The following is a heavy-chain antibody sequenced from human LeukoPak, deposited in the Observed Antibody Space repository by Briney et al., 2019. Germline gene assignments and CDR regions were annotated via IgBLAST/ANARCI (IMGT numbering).Heavy chain of an antibody. D-gene: IGHD2-2*01. Sequence: ASVKVSCKASGYTFTSYYMHWVRQAPGQGLEWMGIINPSGGSTSYAQKFQGRVTMTRDTSTSTVYMELSSLRSEDTAVYYCARAVEGCSSTSCYSHYYYYMDVWGKGTTVTVSS. CDR1: GYTFTSYY. J-gene: IGHJ6*03. V-gene: IGHV1-46*01. CDR2: INPSGGST. CDR3: ARAVEGCSSTSCYSHYYYYMDV.